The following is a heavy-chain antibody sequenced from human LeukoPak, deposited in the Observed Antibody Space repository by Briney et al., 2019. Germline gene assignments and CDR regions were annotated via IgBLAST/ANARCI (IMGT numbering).Heavy chain of an antibody. V-gene: IGHV1-69*04. D-gene: IGHD3-16*02. J-gene: IGHJ5*02. CDR3: ARDLGRLGELSLRWFDP. CDR1: GGTFSSYI. Sequence: EASVKVSCKASGGTFSSYIISWVRQAPGQGLEWMGRIIPILAIAMYAQKFQGRITITADKSTSTAYMELSSLRSEDTAVYYCARDLGRLGELSLRWFDPWGQGTLVTVSS. CDR2: IIPILAIA.